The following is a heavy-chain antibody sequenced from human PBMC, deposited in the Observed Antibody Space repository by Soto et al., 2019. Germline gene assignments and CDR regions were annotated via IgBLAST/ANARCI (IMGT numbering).Heavy chain of an antibody. Sequence: QVQLEQSAPEVKKPGASVKVSCKASGYTFTTYGISWVRQAPGQGLEWLGWINTHNGNTNYAQNLQGRVIMTADTTTSTADKELRSRISADTAIYYCTGEGSAPYYYYGMDAWGQGTMVTVSS. D-gene: IGHD3-10*01. CDR1: GYTFTTYG. V-gene: IGHV1-18*01. J-gene: IGHJ6*02. CDR3: TGEGSAPYYYYGMDA. CDR2: INTHNGNT.